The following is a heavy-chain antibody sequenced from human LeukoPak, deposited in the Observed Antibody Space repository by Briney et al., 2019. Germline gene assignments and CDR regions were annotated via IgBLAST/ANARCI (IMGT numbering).Heavy chain of an antibody. V-gene: IGHV3-30*13. CDR3: ARDWFESGWHLDY. CDR1: GFAFSGFG. CDR2: ISKDGSHE. Sequence: GGSLRLSCAASGFAFSGFGMHWVRQPPGKGLEWVSLISKDGSHEFYADSVKGRFTISRDNFKNSLFLDMASLGPEDTAVYYCARDWFESGWHLDYWGQGALVTVS. J-gene: IGHJ4*02. D-gene: IGHD6-19*01.